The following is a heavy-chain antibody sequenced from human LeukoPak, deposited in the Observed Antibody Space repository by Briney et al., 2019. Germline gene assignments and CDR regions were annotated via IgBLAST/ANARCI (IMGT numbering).Heavy chain of an antibody. Sequence: AASVNVSRTASGYTFTGYYMHWVRQAPGQGLEWMGWINPNSGGTNYAQKFQGRVTMTRDTSISTAYMELSRLRSDDTAVYYCATEQQLVADAFDIWGQGTMVTVSS. CDR2: INPNSGGT. V-gene: IGHV1-2*02. CDR3: ATEQQLVADAFDI. J-gene: IGHJ3*02. D-gene: IGHD6-13*01. CDR1: GYTFTGYY.